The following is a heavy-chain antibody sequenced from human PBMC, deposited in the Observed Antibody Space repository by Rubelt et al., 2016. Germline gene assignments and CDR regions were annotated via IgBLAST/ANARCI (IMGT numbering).Heavy chain of an antibody. CDR3: ARDPYGDRHHDY. Sequence: QVQLVQSGAEVKKPGSSVKVSCKASGGTFSSYAISWVRQAPGQGLEWMGWISAYNGNTNYATKLQGRVTMTPATSRSTAYMRLGSLSSDATAVYYCARDPYGDRHHDYWGQGTRVTVSS. CDR2: ISAYNGNT. D-gene: IGHD4-17*01. V-gene: IGHV1-18*01. J-gene: IGHJ4*02. CDR1: GGTFSSYA.